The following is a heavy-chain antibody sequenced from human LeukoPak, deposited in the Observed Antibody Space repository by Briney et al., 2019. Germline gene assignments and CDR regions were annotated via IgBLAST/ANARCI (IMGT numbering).Heavy chain of an antibody. CDR3: AGGTVVARIHRYYYYMDV. D-gene: IGHD3-22*01. J-gene: IGHJ6*03. CDR2: ISAYNGNT. Sequence: ASVKVSCKASGYTFTSYGISWVRQAPGQGLEWMGWISAYNGNTNYAQKLQGRVTMTTDTSTSTAYMELRSLRSDDTAVYYCAGGTVVARIHRYYYYMDVWGKGTTVTVSS. CDR1: GYTFTSYG. V-gene: IGHV1-18*01.